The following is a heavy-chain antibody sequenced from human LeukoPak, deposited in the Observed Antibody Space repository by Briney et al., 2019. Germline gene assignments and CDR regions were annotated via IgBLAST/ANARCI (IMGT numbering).Heavy chain of an antibody. CDR2: ISSGSATT. Sequence: PGGSLRLSFVASGFSLINYNMNWVRQAPGKGLEWVSFISSGSATTHYADSVKGRFTISRDNAKNSLYLQMNSLRVEDTAVYYCARVSSGWSLDYWGQGALVTVSS. J-gene: IGHJ4*02. V-gene: IGHV3-48*04. CDR1: GFSLINYN. D-gene: IGHD6-19*01. CDR3: ARVSSGWSLDY.